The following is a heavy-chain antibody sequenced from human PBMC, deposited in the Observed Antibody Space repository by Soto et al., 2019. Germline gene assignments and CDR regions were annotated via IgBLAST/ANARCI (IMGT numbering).Heavy chain of an antibody. CDR1: GGSISGYY. Sequence: SETLSLTCNVSGGSISGYYWSWIRQSPGKGLEYIGYIYYRGSTNYNSSLKSRVTMSVDTSRNQFSLKMNSVTAADTAVYYCARQQLLPFYYALDVWGQGTTVTSP. J-gene: IGHJ6*02. CDR2: IYYRGST. D-gene: IGHD1-26*01. CDR3: ARQQLLPFYYALDV. V-gene: IGHV4-59*01.